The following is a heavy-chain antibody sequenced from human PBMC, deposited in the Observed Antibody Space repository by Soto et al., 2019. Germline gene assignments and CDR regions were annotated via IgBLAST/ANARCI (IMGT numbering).Heavy chain of an antibody. V-gene: IGHV3-7*01. J-gene: IGHJ6*02. CDR2: IKQDGSEK. CDR1: GFTFSSYW. CDR3: ARDWVVGGYHGMDV. D-gene: IGHD1-26*01. Sequence: LRLSCAASGFTFSSYWMSWVRQAPGKGLEWVANIKQDGSEKYYVDSVKGRFTISRDNAKNSLYLQMNSLRAEDTAVYYCARDWVVGGYHGMDVWGQGTTVTVSS.